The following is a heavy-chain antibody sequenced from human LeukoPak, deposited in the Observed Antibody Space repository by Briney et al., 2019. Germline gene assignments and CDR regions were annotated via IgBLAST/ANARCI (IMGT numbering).Heavy chain of an antibody. CDR3: ARYVVVGGPYYDYGIDV. CDR1: GDTLSRYA. D-gene: IGHD2-2*01. J-gene: IGHJ6*04. Sequence: SVDLSRKASGDTLSRYAISWVRDAPGQGLEWVGGIIPIFGTANYAQKFQGRVTITADESTSTAYMELSSLRSEDTAVYYCARYVVVGGPYYDYGIDVWGKGTTVTVSS. CDR2: IIPIFGTA. V-gene: IGHV1-69*01.